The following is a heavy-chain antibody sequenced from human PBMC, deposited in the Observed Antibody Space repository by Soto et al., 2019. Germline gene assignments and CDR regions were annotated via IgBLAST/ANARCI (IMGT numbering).Heavy chain of an antibody. Sequence: GGSQRLSCAASGCPFSSHAISWVRQAPGKGLEWVSAISGSGGSTYYADSVKGRFTISRDNSKNTLYLQMNSLRAEDTAVYYCAKARSNYDILTGYPSDPWGQGTLVTVSS. J-gene: IGHJ5*02. CDR3: AKARSNYDILTGYPSDP. V-gene: IGHV3-23*01. D-gene: IGHD3-9*01. CDR2: ISGSGGST. CDR1: GCPFSSHA.